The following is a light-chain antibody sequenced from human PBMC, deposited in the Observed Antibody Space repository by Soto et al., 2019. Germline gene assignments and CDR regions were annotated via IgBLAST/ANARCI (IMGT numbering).Light chain of an antibody. CDR3: GTYTSSSTRG. V-gene: IGLV2-14*01. J-gene: IGLJ1*01. CDR1: SSDVGGYNY. Sequence: QSALTQPASVSGSPGQSITISRTGTSSDVGGYNYVSWYQQHPGKAPRLMIYEVSNRPSGVSNRISDSKSGNTASPTISGLQAENEADYYCGTYTSSSTRGFGSGTKVTAL. CDR2: EVS.